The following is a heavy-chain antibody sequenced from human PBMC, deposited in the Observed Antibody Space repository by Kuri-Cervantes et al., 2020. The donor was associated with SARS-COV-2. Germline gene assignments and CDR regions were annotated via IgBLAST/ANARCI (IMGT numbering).Heavy chain of an antibody. V-gene: IGHV3-30-3*01. CDR1: GFTFSSYA. CDR3: AREGVVVASGAFDI. D-gene: IGHD2-15*01. CDR2: ISYDGSNK. Sequence: GESLNISCAASGFTFSSYAMHWVRQAPGKGLEWVAVISYDGSNKYYADSVKGRFTISRDNSKNTLYLQMNSLRAEDTAVYYCAREGVVVASGAFDIWGQGTMVTVSS. J-gene: IGHJ3*02.